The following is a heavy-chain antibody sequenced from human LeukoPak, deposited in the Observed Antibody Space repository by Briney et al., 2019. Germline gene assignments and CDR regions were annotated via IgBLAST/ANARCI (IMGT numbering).Heavy chain of an antibody. Sequence: SETLSLTCAVYGGSFSGYYWNWIRQSPGKGLEWIGDIHSSGKIRYNPSLESRVTMSLDTSKNQFSLKLISVTAADTALYYCARDPDYDVLAAFDIWGQGTLVTVSS. CDR1: GGSFSGYY. CDR3: ARDPDYDVLAAFDI. J-gene: IGHJ3*02. CDR2: IHSSGKI. D-gene: IGHD3-9*01. V-gene: IGHV4-59*01.